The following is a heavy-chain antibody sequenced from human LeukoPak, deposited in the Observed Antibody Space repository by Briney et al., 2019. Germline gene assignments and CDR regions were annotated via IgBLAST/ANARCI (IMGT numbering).Heavy chain of an antibody. CDR3: ARAGPLSYPRSYYYYYYMDV. V-gene: IGHV4-59*01. CDR1: GGSISSYY. J-gene: IGHJ6*03. CDR2: IYYSGGT. Sequence: SETLSLTCTVSGGSISSYYWSWIRQPPGKGLEWIGYIYYSGGTNYNPSLKSRVTISVDTSKNQFSLKLSSVTAADTAVYYCARAGPLSYPRSYYYYYYMDVWGKGTTVTVSS. D-gene: IGHD1-26*01.